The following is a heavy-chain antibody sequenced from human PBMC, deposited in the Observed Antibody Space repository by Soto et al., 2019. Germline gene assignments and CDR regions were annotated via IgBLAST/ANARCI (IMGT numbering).Heavy chain of an antibody. V-gene: IGHV3-15*07. Sequence: GGSLRLSCAASGFTFSNAWMNWVRQAPGKGLEWVGRIKSKTDGGTTDYAAPVKGRFTISRDDSKNTLYLQMNSLKTEDTAVYYCTTDPSTVTTYYYYGMDVWGQGTTVTVSS. J-gene: IGHJ6*02. CDR3: TTDPSTVTTYYYYGMDV. CDR1: GFTFSNAW. D-gene: IGHD4-4*01. CDR2: IKSKTDGGTT.